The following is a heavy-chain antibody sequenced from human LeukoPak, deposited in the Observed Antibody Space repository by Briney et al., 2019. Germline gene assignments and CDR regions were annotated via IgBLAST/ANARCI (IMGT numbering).Heavy chain of an antibody. D-gene: IGHD6-6*01. V-gene: IGHV1-69*13. J-gene: IGHJ6*02. Sequence: SVRVSCKASGGTFSRYAFRWERQAPGRWLELMGGIIPIFGTANYAQKFQGRVTITADESTSTAYMELSSLRSVDTAVYYCARVERHSSSSWGYYYYGMDVWGQGTTVTVSS. CDR1: GGTFSRYA. CDR3: ARVERHSSSSWGYYYYGMDV. CDR2: IIPIFGTA.